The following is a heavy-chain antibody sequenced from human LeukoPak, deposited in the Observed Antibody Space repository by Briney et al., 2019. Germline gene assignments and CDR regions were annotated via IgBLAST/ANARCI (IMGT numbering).Heavy chain of an antibody. D-gene: IGHD6-6*01. Sequence: SQTLSLTCTVSGGSISSGDYYWSWIRQAPGKGLEWIGYIYYSGSTYYNPSLKRRVTISVDTSKNQFSLKLSSVTAADTAVYYCARDPLGAAQDYWGQGTLVTVSS. V-gene: IGHV4-30-4*08. CDR2: IYYSGST. CDR3: ARDPLGAAQDY. CDR1: GGSISSGDYY. J-gene: IGHJ4*02.